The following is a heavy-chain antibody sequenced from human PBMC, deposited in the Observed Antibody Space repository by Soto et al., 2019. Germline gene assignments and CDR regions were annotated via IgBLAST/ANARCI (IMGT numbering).Heavy chain of an antibody. CDR3: ARASRVYGDYSYGMDV. Sequence: QVQLVQSGAEVKKPGSSVKVSCKASGGTFSSYAISWVRQAPGQGLEWMGGIIPIFGTANYAQKFQGRVTITADESTSTAYMELSSLRSEDTAVYYCARASRVYGDYSYGMDVWGQGTTVTVSS. J-gene: IGHJ6*02. D-gene: IGHD4-17*01. V-gene: IGHV1-69*01. CDR1: GGTFSSYA. CDR2: IIPIFGTA.